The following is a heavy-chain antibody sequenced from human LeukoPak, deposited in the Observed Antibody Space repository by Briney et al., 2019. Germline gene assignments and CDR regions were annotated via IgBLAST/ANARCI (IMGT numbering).Heavy chain of an antibody. V-gene: IGHV3-23*01. CDR3: ASAGSGWYDY. J-gene: IGHJ4*02. D-gene: IGHD6-19*01. CDR2: IVGSGSIT. CDR1: GFTVSSQA. Sequence: GGSLRLSCAASGFTVSSQAMSWVRQAPGKGMEWVLVIVGSGSITYYRDSVKGRFTISRDNSKNTMYLQMNSLRAEDTAVYYCASAGSGWYDYWGQGTLVTVCS.